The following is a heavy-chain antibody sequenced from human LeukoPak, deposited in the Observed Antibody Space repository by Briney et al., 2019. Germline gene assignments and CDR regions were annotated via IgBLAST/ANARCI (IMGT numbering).Heavy chain of an antibody. J-gene: IGHJ6*02. V-gene: IGHV4-59*02. D-gene: IGHD1-7*01. CDR2: VYYSGST. CDR1: GGSVSSYY. Sequence: SETLSLTCTVSGGSVSSYYWSWIRQPPGKGLEWIGYVYYSGSTNYNPSLKSRVTISVDTSKNQFSLKLSSVTAADTAVYHCARDNWNYGSSMDVWGQGTTVTVSS. CDR3: ARDNWNYGSSMDV.